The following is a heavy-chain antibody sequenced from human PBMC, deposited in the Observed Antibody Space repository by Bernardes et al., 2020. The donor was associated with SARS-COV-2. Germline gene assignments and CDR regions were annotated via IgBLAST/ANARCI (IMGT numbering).Heavy chain of an antibody. CDR3: AREGYSGSYTHFKAFDI. D-gene: IGHD1-26*01. J-gene: IGHJ3*02. CDR2: IYHSGST. V-gene: IGHV4-4*02. CDR1: GGSISSNNW. Sequence: SETLSLTCAVSGGSISSNNWWSWVRQPPGKGLEWIGEIYHSGSTNYNPSLKSRVTISVDKSKNQFSLKLSSVTAADTAVYYCAREGYSGSYTHFKAFDIWGQGTMVTVSS.